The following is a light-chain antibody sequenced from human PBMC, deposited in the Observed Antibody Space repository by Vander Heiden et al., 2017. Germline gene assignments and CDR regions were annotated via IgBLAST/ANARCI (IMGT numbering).Light chain of an antibody. CDR1: QSISSY. Sequence: DLQLTPSPSSLSASVGDRVTITCRASQSISSYLNWYQQKPGKAPKLLIYAASSLQSGVPSRFSGSGSGTDFTLTISSLQPEDFATYYCQQSYSTLTFGGGTKVEIK. CDR3: QQSYSTLT. CDR2: AAS. J-gene: IGKJ4*01. V-gene: IGKV1-39*01.